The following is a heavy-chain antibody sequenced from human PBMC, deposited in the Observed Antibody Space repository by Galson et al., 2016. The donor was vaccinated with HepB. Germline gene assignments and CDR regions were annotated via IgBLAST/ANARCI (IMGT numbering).Heavy chain of an antibody. V-gene: IGHV3-7*01. CDR3: ARRQMYTMSAFDC. D-gene: IGHD5-24*01. J-gene: IGHJ4*02. CDR1: GFTFSTYW. Sequence: SLRLSCAASGFTFSTYWMSWVRQAPGKGLEWVANIKPDGSEQYYVDSVKGRFTISRDTAKSSLYLQTNSLRAEDTAVYYCARRQMYTMSAFDCWGQGTLVTVSS. CDR2: IKPDGSEQ.